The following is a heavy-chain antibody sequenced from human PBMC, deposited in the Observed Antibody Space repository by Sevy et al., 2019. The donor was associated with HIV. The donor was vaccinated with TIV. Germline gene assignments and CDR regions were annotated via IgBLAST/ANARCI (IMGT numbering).Heavy chain of an antibody. Sequence: ASVKVSCKASGGTISRDGISWVRQAPGQGLEWMGGIISFFDMTNYAQKFQGRVTISADESTSTVYMELSSLRFEDTAVFYCGGGGGSGWYYFDSWGQGTLVTVSS. CDR2: IISFFDMT. CDR3: GGGGGSGWYYFDS. V-gene: IGHV1-69*13. D-gene: IGHD6-19*01. J-gene: IGHJ4*02. CDR1: GGTISRDG.